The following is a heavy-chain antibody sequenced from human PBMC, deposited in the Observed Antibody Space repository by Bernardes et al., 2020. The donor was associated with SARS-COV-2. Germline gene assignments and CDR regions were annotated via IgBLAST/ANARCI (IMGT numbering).Heavy chain of an antibody. V-gene: IGHV4-59*08. Sequence: SLSPTCTVSGGSMRSYYWSWIRQPPGQELEWIAYIYYSGSTDYNPSLKSRVTISIDTSKNQFSLKLSSVTAADTAMYYCARLRADSLGGGFDSWGQGTLVTVSS. CDR3: ARLRADSLGGGFDS. D-gene: IGHD1-26*01. J-gene: IGHJ4*02. CDR2: IYYSGST. CDR1: GGSMRSYY.